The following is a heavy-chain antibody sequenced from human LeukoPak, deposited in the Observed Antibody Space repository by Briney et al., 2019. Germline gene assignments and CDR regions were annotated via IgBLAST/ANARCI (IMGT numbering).Heavy chain of an antibody. CDR3: ARDREYSSGWNFDY. V-gene: IGHV3-48*01. CDR1: GFTFSSYA. Sequence: GGSLRLSCAASGFTFSSYAMSWVRQAPGKGLEWVSDISSSSSTIYYADSVKGRSTISRDNAKNSLYLEMNSLRAEDTAVYYCARDREYSSGWNFDYWGQGTLVTVSS. D-gene: IGHD6-19*01. J-gene: IGHJ4*02. CDR2: ISSSSSTI.